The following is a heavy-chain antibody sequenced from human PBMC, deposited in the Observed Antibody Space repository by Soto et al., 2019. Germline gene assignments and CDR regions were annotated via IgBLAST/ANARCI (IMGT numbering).Heavy chain of an antibody. CDR3: AKDRSIVGATTYYYYYGMDV. CDR2: ISYDGSNK. D-gene: IGHD1-26*01. CDR1: GFTFSSYG. V-gene: IGHV3-30*18. Sequence: PGGSLRLSCAASGFTFSSYGMHWVRQAPGKGLEWVAVISYDGSNKYYADSVKGRFTISRDNSKNTLYLQMNSLRAEDTAVYYCAKDRSIVGATTYYYYYGMDVWGQGTTVTVSS. J-gene: IGHJ6*02.